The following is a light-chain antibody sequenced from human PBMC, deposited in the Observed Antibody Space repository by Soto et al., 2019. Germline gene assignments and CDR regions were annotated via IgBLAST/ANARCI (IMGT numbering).Light chain of an antibody. CDR3: QSYDSSMSGFYV. CDR2: GNT. CDR1: SSNIGIGYD. J-gene: IGLJ1*01. V-gene: IGLV1-40*01. Sequence: VLTQPPSLSGAPGQRVTISCTGSSSNIGIGYDVHWYQQFPGTAPKLLIYGNTKRPSGVPDRFSGSKSGTSAYLAITGLQAEDEAEYYCQSYDSSMSGFYVFGSGTKVTVL.